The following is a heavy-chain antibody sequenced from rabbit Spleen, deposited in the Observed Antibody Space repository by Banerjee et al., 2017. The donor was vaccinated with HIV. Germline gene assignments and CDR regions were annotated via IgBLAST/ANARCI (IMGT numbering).Heavy chain of an antibody. CDR3: ARDTGSSFSTYGMDL. Sequence: QQLEESGGDLVQPGASLTLTCTASGVSFSNYNFMCWVRQAPGKGLEWIACIDTGSRDFTYYASWAKGRFTISKTSSTTVTLQMTSLTAADTATYFCARDTGSSFSTYGMDLWGQGTLVTVS. D-gene: IGHD8-1*01. J-gene: IGHJ6*01. CDR2: IDTGSRDFT. CDR1: GVSFSNYNF. V-gene: IGHV1S40*01.